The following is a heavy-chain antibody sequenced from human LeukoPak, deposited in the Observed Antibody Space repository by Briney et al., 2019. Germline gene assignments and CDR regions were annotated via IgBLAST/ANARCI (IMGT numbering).Heavy chain of an antibody. V-gene: IGHV1-46*01. CDR3: AREAYGSSSRDDAFDI. CDR1: GYTSTSYY. J-gene: IGHJ3*02. CDR2: INPSGGST. D-gene: IGHD6-13*01. Sequence: ASVKVSCKASGYTSTSYYMHWVRQAPGQGLEWMGIINPSGGSTSYAQKFQGRVTMTRDTSTSTVYMELSSLRSEDTAVYYCAREAYGSSSRDDAFDIWGQGTMVIVSS.